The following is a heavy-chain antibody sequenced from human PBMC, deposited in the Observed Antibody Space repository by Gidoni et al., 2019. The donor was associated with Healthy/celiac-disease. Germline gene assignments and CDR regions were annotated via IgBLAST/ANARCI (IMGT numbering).Heavy chain of an antibody. D-gene: IGHD5-12*01. Sequence: QVQLQQWGAGLLKPSETLSLTCAVYGGSFSGNYWSWIRQPPGKGLEWIGEINHSGSTNYNPALKSRVTISVDTSKNQFSLKLSSVTAADTAVYYCERGQGATEEYDFDYWGQGTLVTVSS. CDR3: ERGQGATEEYDFDY. V-gene: IGHV4-34*01. CDR2: INHSGST. J-gene: IGHJ4*02. CDR1: GGSFSGNY.